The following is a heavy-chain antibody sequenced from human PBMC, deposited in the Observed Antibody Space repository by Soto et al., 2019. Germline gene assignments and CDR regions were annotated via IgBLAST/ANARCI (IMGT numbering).Heavy chain of an antibody. CDR2: INGDGRGT. D-gene: IGHD1-26*01. J-gene: IGHJ4*02. CDR3: SRAPPYSGTSGPEDY. CDR1: GFTLRHTW. V-gene: IGHV3-74*01. Sequence: PGGPLRLSFAASGFTLRHTWMHWVRQGPGGRLVWVSGINGDGRGTNYADSLKGRFTISRADARITLYLQLNSLRADDTAVFYCSRAPPYSGTSGPEDYWGQGTLVTVSS.